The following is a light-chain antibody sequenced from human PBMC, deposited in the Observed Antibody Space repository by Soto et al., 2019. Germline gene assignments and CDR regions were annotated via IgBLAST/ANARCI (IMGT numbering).Light chain of an antibody. J-gene: IGKJ1*01. Sequence: EIVLTQSPGTLSLSPGERATLTCRASQSVRSSYLAWYQQIPGQAPRLLIYGASSRATGIPDRFSGSGSGTDFTLTISRLEPEDFAVYYCQQHGSSPRTFGQGTKVEIK. CDR3: QQHGSSPRT. CDR2: GAS. V-gene: IGKV3-20*01. CDR1: QSVRSSY.